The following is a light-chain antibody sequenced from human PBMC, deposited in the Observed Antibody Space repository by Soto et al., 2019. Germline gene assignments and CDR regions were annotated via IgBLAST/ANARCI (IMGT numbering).Light chain of an antibody. V-gene: IGKV3-15*01. J-gene: IGKJ4*01. CDR3: QQYSKWPLT. Sequence: EIVMTQSPATLSVSPGERASLSCRASQSVSSYLAWYQRKPGQAPRLLMYAASTRATGIPARFSDSGSGTEFILTISSLQSEDFEVYYCQQYSKWPLTFGGGTKVDIX. CDR2: AAS. CDR1: QSVSSY.